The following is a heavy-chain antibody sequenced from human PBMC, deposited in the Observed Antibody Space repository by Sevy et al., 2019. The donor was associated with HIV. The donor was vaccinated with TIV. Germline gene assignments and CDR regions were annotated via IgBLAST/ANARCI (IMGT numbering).Heavy chain of an antibody. CDR3: TTEYPSGPLDY. Sequence: GGSLRLSCTASGFTFSNPWMTWVRQAPGKGLEWVGRIESKTDGGTTDYPAPVKGRFTISRDDSKNTLYLQMNSLKTEDTAVYFCTTEYPSGPLDYWGQGTLVTVSS. V-gene: IGHV3-15*04. J-gene: IGHJ4*02. CDR1: GFTFSNPW. CDR2: IESKTDGGTT.